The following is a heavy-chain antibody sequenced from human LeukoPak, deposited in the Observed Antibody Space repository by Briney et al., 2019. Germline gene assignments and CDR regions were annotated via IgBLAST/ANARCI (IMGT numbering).Heavy chain of an antibody. CDR1: GYTFTGYY. V-gene: IGHV1-2*02. CDR3: ARDRPPCSSTSCYTHPDNWFDP. Sequence: ASVKVSCKASGYTFTGYYMHWVRQAPGQGLEWMGWINPNSGGTNYAQKFQGRVTMTRDTSISTAYMELSRLRSDDTAVYYCARDRPPCSSTSCYTHPDNWFDPWGQGTLVTVSS. D-gene: IGHD2-2*02. J-gene: IGHJ5*02. CDR2: INPNSGGT.